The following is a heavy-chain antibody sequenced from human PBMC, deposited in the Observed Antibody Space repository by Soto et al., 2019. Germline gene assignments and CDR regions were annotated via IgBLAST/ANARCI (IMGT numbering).Heavy chain of an antibody. CDR1: GYSFTSYR. V-gene: IGHV5-51*01. Sequence: GESLKISGKGSGYSFTSYRIGWVRQMPGKGLEWMGIIYPGDSDTRYSPSFQGQVTISADKSISTAYLQWSSLKASDTAMYYCARQGLRYFDWLLFSYFDYWGQGTLVTVSS. CDR2: IYPGDSDT. D-gene: IGHD3-9*01. CDR3: ARQGLRYFDWLLFSYFDY. J-gene: IGHJ4*02.